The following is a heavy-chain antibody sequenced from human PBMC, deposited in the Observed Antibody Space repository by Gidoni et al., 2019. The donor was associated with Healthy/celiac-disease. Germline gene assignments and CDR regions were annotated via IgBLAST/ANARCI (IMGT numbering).Heavy chain of an antibody. Sequence: QVQLQQWGAGLLKPPEPLSLTCAVYGGSFSGYYWSWIRQPPGKGLEWIGEINHSGSTNYNPSLKRRVTISVDTSKNQFSLKLSSVTAADTAVYYCVISGIGNWFDPWGQGTLVTVSS. V-gene: IGHV4-34*01. J-gene: IGHJ5*02. D-gene: IGHD3-10*01. CDR3: VISGIGNWFDP. CDR1: GGSFSGYY. CDR2: INHSGST.